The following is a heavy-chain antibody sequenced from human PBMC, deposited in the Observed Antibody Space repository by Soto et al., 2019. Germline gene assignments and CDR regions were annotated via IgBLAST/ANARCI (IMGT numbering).Heavy chain of an antibody. Sequence: ASVKLSCKASEYTFSGSFIHWVRQAPGQGLEWMGWINPYSGGTNYAQKFQAWVTMTRDMSITTAYMELRSLRSDDTAVYYCASEYDSSGYNAFDIWGQGTMVTVSS. CDR1: EYTFSGSF. CDR3: ASEYDSSGYNAFDI. CDR2: INPYSGGT. J-gene: IGHJ3*02. D-gene: IGHD3-22*01. V-gene: IGHV1-2*04.